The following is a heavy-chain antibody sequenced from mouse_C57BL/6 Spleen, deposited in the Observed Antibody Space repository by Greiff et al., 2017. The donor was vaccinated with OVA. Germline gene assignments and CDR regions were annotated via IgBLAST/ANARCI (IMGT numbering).Heavy chain of an antibody. Sequence: EVKLLESGPGLVKPSQSLSLTCSVTGYSITSGYYWNWIRQFPGNKLEWMGYISYDGSNNYNPSLKNRISITRDTSKNQFFLKLNSVTTEDTATYYCARLLRFLHFDYWGQGTTLTVSS. CDR1: GYSITSGYY. J-gene: IGHJ2*01. CDR2: ISYDGSN. V-gene: IGHV3-6*01. CDR3: ARLLRFLHFDY. D-gene: IGHD1-1*01.